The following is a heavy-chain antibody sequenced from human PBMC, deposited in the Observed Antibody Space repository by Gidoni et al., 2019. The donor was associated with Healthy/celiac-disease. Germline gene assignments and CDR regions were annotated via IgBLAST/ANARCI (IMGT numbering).Heavy chain of an antibody. Sequence: EVQLVESGGGLVQPGRSLRLSCAASGFTFDDYAMHWVRQAPGKGLEWVSGISWNSGSIGYADSVKGRFTISRDNAKNSLYLQMNSLRAEDTALYYCAKEKGGSYYSKYYFDYWGQGTLVTVSS. CDR1: GFTFDDYA. CDR2: ISWNSGSI. J-gene: IGHJ4*02. V-gene: IGHV3-9*01. CDR3: AKEKGGSYYSKYYFDY. D-gene: IGHD1-26*01.